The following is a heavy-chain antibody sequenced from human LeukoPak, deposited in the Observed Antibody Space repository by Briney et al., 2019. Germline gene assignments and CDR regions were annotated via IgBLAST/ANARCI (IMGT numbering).Heavy chain of an antibody. V-gene: IGHV4-59*10. CDR3: ARARYGSGSYHFMDV. CDR2: IFTTGST. D-gene: IGHD3-10*01. J-gene: IGHJ6*03. CDR1: GGSFSGYY. Sequence: SETLSLTCAVYGGSFSGYYWNWIRQPAGKGLEWIGRIFTTGSTNYNPSLKSRVTMSVDTSKNQLSLRLSSVTAADTAVYYCARARYGSGSYHFMDVWGKGTTVTISS.